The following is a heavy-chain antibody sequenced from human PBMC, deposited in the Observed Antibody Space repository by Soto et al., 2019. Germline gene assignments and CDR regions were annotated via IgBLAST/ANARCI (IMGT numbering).Heavy chain of an antibody. J-gene: IGHJ3*02. CDR1: GFTLSDYD. CDR2: IGIAGDT. V-gene: IGHV3-13*01. Sequence: GGSLRLSCAASGFTLSDYDMHWVRQATGKSLEWVSAIGIAGDTYYLGSVKGRFTISRENAQSSLNLQMNSLRAEDTAVYYCARAWNLETDAFDIWGQGTLVTVS. CDR3: ARAWNLETDAFDI. D-gene: IGHD3-3*01.